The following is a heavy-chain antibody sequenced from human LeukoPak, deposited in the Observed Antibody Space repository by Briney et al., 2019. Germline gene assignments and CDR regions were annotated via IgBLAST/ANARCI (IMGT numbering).Heavy chain of an antibody. V-gene: IGHV3-30*02. CDR2: IRYDGSNK. J-gene: IGHJ4*02. CDR1: GFTFSSYG. D-gene: IGHD4-17*01. Sequence: GGSLRLSCAASGFTFSSYGMHWVRQAPGKGLEWVAFIRYDGSNKYYADSVKGRFTISRDNSKNTLYLQLNSLRAEDTAVYYCARDMTTVTTGDYWGQGTLVTVSS. CDR3: ARDMTTVTTGDY.